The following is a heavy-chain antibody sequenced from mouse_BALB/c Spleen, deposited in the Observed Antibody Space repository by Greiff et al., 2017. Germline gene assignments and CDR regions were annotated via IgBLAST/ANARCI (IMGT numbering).Heavy chain of an antibody. CDR3: ATYYGSSYSAWFAY. Sequence: QVQLQQSGPGLVAPSQSLSITCTVSGFSLTGYGVNWVRQPPGKGLEWLGMIWGDGSTDYNSALKSRLSISKDNSKSQVFLKMNSLQTDDTARYYCATYYGSSYSAWFAYWGQGTLVTVSA. CDR2: IWGDGST. CDR1: GFSLTGYG. J-gene: IGHJ3*01. D-gene: IGHD1-1*01. V-gene: IGHV2-6-7*01.